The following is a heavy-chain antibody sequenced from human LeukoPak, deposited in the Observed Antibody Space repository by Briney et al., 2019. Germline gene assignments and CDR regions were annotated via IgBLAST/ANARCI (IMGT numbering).Heavy chain of an antibody. J-gene: IGHJ4*02. CDR2: MNSNSGNT. CDR3: ARGRVRVPDY. D-gene: IGHD2-21*01. V-gene: IGHV1-8*01. Sequence: GASVKVSCKASGYTFTSYDINWVRQAPGQGLEWMGWMNSNSGNTGYAQKFQGRVTMTRNTSTSTAYMELSSLRSEDTAVYYCARGRVRVPDYWGQGTLVTVSS. CDR1: GYTFTSYD.